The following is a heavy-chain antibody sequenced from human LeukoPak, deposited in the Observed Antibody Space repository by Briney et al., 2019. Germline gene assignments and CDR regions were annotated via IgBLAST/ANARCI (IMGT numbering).Heavy chain of an antibody. CDR3: ARLLGYCSSTSCPFDY. CDR2: IYYSGST. D-gene: IGHD2-2*01. CDR1: GGSISSYY. Sequence: PSETLSLTCSVSGGSISSYYWSWIRQPPGKGLEWIGYIYYSGSTNYNPSLKSRVTISVDTSKNQFSLKLSSVTAADTAVYYCARLLGYCSSTSCPFDYWGQGTLVTVSS. V-gene: IGHV4-59*01. J-gene: IGHJ4*02.